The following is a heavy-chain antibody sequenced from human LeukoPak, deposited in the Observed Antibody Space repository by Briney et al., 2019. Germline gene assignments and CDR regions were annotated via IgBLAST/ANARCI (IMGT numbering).Heavy chain of an antibody. CDR3: ARGDDYNRRSFDY. Sequence: GGSLRLSCAASGFTSNDHYMDWVRQAPGKGLEWVGRTRNKANSFTTEYAASVRGRFTISRDDSKNSLYLQMNSLKTEDTAVYYCARGDDYNRRSFDYWGQGTLVTVSS. CDR2: TRNKANSFTT. CDR1: GFTSNDHY. V-gene: IGHV3-72*01. D-gene: IGHD5-24*01. J-gene: IGHJ4*02.